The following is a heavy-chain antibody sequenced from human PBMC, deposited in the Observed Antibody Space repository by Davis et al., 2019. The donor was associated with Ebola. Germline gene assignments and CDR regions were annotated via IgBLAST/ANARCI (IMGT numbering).Heavy chain of an antibody. CDR1: GGSVNSGSYY. Sequence: ESLKISCTVSGGSVNSGSYYWTWMRQPPGKGLEWIGNIYYSGSTEYSPSLESRVSTSVDTSKNQFSLRLTSVTAADTAVYYCARKGVSGELDYWGQGTLVIVSS. CDR3: ARKGVSGELDY. CDR2: IYYSGST. V-gene: IGHV4-61*01. J-gene: IGHJ4*02. D-gene: IGHD3-10*01.